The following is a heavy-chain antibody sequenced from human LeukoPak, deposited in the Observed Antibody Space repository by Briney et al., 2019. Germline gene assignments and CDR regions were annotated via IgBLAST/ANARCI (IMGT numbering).Heavy chain of an antibody. CDR3: ARAGEPMITFGGVIVTPSAFDI. D-gene: IGHD3-16*02. CDR2: IYTSGST. J-gene: IGHJ3*02. Sequence: SETLSLTCTVSGGSISSYYWSWIRQPAGKGLEWIGRIYTSGSTNYNPSLKSRVTMSVDTSKNQFSLKLSSVTAADTAVYYCARAGEPMITFGGVIVTPSAFDIWGQGTMVTVSS. CDR1: GGSISSYY. V-gene: IGHV4-4*07.